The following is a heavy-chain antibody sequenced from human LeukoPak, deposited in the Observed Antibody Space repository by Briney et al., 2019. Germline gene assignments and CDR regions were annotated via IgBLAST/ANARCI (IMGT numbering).Heavy chain of an antibody. Sequence: GGSLRLSCAASGFTFSDYYMSWIRQAPGKGLEWVSYISSSSSYTNYADSVKGRFTISRDNAKNSLYLQMNSLTAEDTAVYYCAKPVDPGAISVPSYWGQEPLVTVS. CDR2: ISSSSSYT. CDR3: AKPVDPGAISVPSY. D-gene: IGHD4/OR15-4a*01. J-gene: IGHJ4*02. V-gene: IGHV3-11*06. CDR1: GFTFSDYY.